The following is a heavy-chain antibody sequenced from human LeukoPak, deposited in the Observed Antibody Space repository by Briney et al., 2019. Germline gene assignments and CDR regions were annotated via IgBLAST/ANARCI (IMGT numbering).Heavy chain of an antibody. CDR3: AKVSDRDSSGYYWGFEY. CDR1: GGSISGYY. CDR2: IYYSGST. V-gene: IGHV4-59*08. Sequence: SETLSLTCTVSGGSISGYYWSWIRQPPGKGLECIGYIYYSGSTNYNPSLKSPVTISVDPSRNQFSLKLTSVTAADTAVYYCAKVSDRDSSGYYWGFEYWGQGTLVTVSS. J-gene: IGHJ4*02. D-gene: IGHD3-22*01.